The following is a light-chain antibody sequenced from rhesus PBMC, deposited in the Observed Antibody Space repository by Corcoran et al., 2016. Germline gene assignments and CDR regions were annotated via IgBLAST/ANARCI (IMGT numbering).Light chain of an antibody. CDR2: KAS. CDR1: QGISSW. J-gene: IGKJ4*01. CDR3: QQYSSRPLT. V-gene: IGKV1-22*01. Sequence: DIQMTQSPSSLSASVGDTVTITCRASQGISSWLAWYQQKPGKAPKLLIYKASSLQSGVPTRFSGIGSRTEFTLTISSLQSEDCATYYCQQYSSRPLTFGGGTKVELK.